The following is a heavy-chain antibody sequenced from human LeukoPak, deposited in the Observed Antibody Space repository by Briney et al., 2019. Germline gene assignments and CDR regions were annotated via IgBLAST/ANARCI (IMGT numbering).Heavy chain of an antibody. V-gene: IGHV3-23*01. Sequence: GGSLRLSCAASGFTFSSYAMSWVRQARGKGLEWVSGISGSGGSTYYADSVKGRFTISRDNSKNTLYLQMNSLRAEDTAVYYRAKDRRRVKYYYDSSGYYSFPDYWGHGTLVTVSS. CDR1: GFTFSSYA. J-gene: IGHJ4*01. CDR3: AKDRRRVKYYYDSSGYYSFPDY. CDR2: ISGSGGST. D-gene: IGHD3-22*01.